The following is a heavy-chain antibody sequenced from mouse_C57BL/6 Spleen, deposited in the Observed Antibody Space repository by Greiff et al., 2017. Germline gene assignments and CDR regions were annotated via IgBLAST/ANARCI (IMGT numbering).Heavy chain of an antibody. D-gene: IGHD2-1*01. CDR1: GYTFTSYW. V-gene: IGHV1-64*01. J-gene: IGHJ2*01. CDR3: ARGTMVRYYFDY. CDR2: IHPNSGST. Sequence: QVQLQQPGAERVKPGASVKLSCKASGYTFTSYWMHWVKQRPGQGLEWIGMIHPNSGSTNYNEKFKSKATLTVDKSSSTAYMRLSSLTSEDSAVYYCARGTMVRYYFDYWGQGTTRTVSS.